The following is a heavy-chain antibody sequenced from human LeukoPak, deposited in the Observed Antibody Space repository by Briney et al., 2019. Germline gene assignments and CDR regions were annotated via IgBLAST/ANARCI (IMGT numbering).Heavy chain of an antibody. D-gene: IGHD2-21*01. J-gene: IGHJ4*02. CDR1: GFTFGDYA. CDR3: TRVGIAIIGRDPVDY. CDR2: IRSKTYGGAA. Sequence: PGGSLSLSCAASGFTFGDYAMSWARQAPGGGLDWVGFIRSKTYGGAADYGASVKGRFTIYRDDSKSIAYLQMSSLEIEDTAVYYCTRVGIAIIGRDPVDYWGQGTLVTVSS. V-gene: IGHV3-49*04.